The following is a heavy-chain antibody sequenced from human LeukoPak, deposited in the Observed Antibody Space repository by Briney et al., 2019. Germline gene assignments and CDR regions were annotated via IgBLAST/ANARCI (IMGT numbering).Heavy chain of an antibody. V-gene: IGHV3-21*01. J-gene: IGHJ3*02. CDR2: ISSSSSYI. Sequence: GGSLRLSCAASGFTFSSYSMNWVRQAPGKGLEWVSSISSSSSYIYYADSVEGRFTISRDNAKNSLYLQMNSLRAEDTAVYYCARGSSEAPDAFDIWGQGTMVTVSS. CDR3: ARGSSEAPDAFDI. CDR1: GFTFSSYS. D-gene: IGHD3-10*01.